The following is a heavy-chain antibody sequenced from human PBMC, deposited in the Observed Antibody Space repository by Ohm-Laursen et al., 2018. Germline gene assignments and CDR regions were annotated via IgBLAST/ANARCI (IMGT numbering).Heavy chain of an antibody. D-gene: IGHD3-16*01. Sequence: GTLSLTCPVSGASISSYYWSWIRQPPGKGLEFIGYMSYTGSTNYNPSLKSRVAISVDTSKNQYFLKLSSVTAADTAVYYCARFVGGVVGINYYGMDVWGQGTTITVSS. V-gene: IGHV4-59*01. CDR1: GASISSYY. CDR3: ARFVGGVVGINYYGMDV. CDR2: MSYTGST. J-gene: IGHJ6*02.